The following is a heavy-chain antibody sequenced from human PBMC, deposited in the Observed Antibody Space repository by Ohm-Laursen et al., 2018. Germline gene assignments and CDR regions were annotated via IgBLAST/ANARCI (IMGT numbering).Heavy chain of an antibody. D-gene: IGHD5-24*01. CDR2: ISYSGTS. V-gene: IGHV4-59*11. J-gene: IGHJ4*02. Sequence: TLSLTCTASGGSISPLYWSWIRQSPEKGLEWIGYISYSGTSEHNPSLKGRVTMSVDTSKNQFSLSLNSVTAADTAIYYCVRDRRDGFNYVEYWGQGTLVTVSS. CDR1: GGSISPLY. CDR3: VRDRRDGFNYVEY.